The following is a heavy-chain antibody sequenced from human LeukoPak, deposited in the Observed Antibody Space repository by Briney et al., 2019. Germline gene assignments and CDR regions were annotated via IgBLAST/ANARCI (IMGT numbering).Heavy chain of an antibody. J-gene: IGHJ6*02. CDR2: ISGSGGST. V-gene: IGHV3-23*01. CDR3: AKATRYCSGGSCYKPPYYYYGMDV. Sequence: GGSLRLSCAASGFTFSSYAMSWVRQAPGKGLEWVSAISGSGGSTYYADSVKGRFTISRDNSKNTLYLQMNSLRAEDTAVYYCAKATRYCSGGSCYKPPYYYYGMDVWGQGTTVTVSS. D-gene: IGHD2-15*01. CDR1: GFTFSSYA.